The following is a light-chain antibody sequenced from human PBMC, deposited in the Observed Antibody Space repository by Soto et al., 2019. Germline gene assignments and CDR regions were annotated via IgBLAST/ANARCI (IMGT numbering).Light chain of an antibody. J-gene: IGKJ3*01. CDR1: QSLLHSNGYNY. Sequence: DIVMTQSPLSLPVTPGEPASISCRSSQSLLHSNGYNYLDWYLQKPGQSPQLLIYLGSNRASGVPDRVSGSGSGTDFTLKISRVEAEDVGVYYCMQALQTPTFGPGNNVDIK. CDR3: MQALQTPT. CDR2: LGS. V-gene: IGKV2-28*01.